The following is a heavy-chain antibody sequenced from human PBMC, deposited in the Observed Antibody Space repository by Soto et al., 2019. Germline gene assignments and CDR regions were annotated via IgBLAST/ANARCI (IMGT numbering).Heavy chain of an antibody. D-gene: IGHD6-13*01. CDR3: AIIATSGGRDAFDI. J-gene: IGHJ3*02. Sequence: PGGSLRLSCAASGFTFSNYAMHWVRQAPGKGLEWVAAILSDEINKYSADSVKGRFTISRDNSKNTLYLQMNSLRPEDTAVYYCAIIATSGGRDAFDIWGPGTMVTVSS. CDR2: ILSDEINK. CDR1: GFTFSNYA. V-gene: IGHV3-30-3*01.